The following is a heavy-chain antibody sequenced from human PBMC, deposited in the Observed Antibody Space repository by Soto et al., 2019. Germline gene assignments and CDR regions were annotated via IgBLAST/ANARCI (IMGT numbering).Heavy chain of an antibody. V-gene: IGHV3-30*18. J-gene: IGHJ6*02. CDR2: ISYDGSNK. CDR3: AKDLSSSRPVLEYYGMDV. D-gene: IGHD6-13*01. Sequence: GSLRLSCAASGFTFSSYGMHWVRQAPGKGLEWVAVISYDGSNKYYADSVKGRFTISRDNSKNTLYLQMNSLRAEDTAVYYCAKDLSSSRPVLEYYGMDVWGQGTTVTVSS. CDR1: GFTFSSYG.